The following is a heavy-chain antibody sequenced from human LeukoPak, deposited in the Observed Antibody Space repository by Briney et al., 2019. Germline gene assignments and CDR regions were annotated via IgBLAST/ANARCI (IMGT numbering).Heavy chain of an antibody. CDR2: INPNSGGT. CDR3: ARAGYYYDSSGYYYVGVDY. V-gene: IGHV1-2*06. Sequence: ASVKVSCKASGYTFTGYYMHWVRQAPGQGLEWMGRINPNSGGTNYAQKFQGRVTVTRDTSISTAYMELSRLRSDDTAVYYCARAGYYYDSSGYYYVGVDYWSQGTLVTVSS. D-gene: IGHD3-22*01. CDR1: GYTFTGYY. J-gene: IGHJ4*02.